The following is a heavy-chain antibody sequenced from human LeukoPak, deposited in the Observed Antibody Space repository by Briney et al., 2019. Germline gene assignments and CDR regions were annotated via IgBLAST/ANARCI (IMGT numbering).Heavy chain of an antibody. CDR2: ISSSSSYI. CDR3: ASPYSSRWYELCY. J-gene: IGHJ4*02. Sequence: PGGSLRLSCAASGFTFSSYGMHWVRQAPGKGLEWVSSISSSSSYIYYADSVKGRFTISRDNAKNSLYLQMNSLRAEDTAVYYCASPYSSRWYELCYWGQGTLVTVSS. V-gene: IGHV3-21*01. CDR1: GFTFSSYG. D-gene: IGHD6-13*01.